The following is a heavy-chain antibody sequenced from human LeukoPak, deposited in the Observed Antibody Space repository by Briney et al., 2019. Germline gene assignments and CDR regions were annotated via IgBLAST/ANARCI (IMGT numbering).Heavy chain of an antibody. CDR2: IYDSGST. Sequence: PSQTLSLTCTVSGGSISSGGYYWSWIRQPPGKGLEWIGYIYDSGSTYYNPSLKSRVTISVDTSKNQFSLKLNSVTAADTAVYYCARKISYCSGGRCGWFDPWGQGTLVTVSS. J-gene: IGHJ5*02. CDR3: ARKISYCSGGRCGWFDP. D-gene: IGHD2-15*01. V-gene: IGHV4-31*03. CDR1: GGSISSGGYY.